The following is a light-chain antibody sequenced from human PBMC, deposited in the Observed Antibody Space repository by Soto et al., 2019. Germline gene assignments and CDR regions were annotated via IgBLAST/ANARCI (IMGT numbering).Light chain of an antibody. V-gene: IGKV2-28*01. Sequence: IVMTQSPLSLRVTPGEPASISCRSSQSLLQSDGYNYLDWYLQKTGQSPQLLIYLGSNRASGVPDRYSGSGSGTDFTQRISRVEAEDVGVYYCMQYQPTPQYTLGQGTKREIK. CDR2: LGS. CDR3: MQYQPTPQYT. CDR1: QSLLQSDGYNY. J-gene: IGKJ2*01.